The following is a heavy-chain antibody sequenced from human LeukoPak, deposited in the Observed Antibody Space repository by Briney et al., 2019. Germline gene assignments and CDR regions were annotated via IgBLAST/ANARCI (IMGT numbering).Heavy chain of an antibody. Sequence: GESLKISCKGSGYSFTGYWIGWVRQMPGKGLEWMGIIYPGDSDTRYSPSFQGQVTISADKSISTAYLQWSSLKASDTAMYYCAGTIRYCSGGSCYSDAFDIWGQGTMVTVSS. D-gene: IGHD2-15*01. V-gene: IGHV5-51*01. CDR1: GYSFTGYW. CDR2: IYPGDSDT. J-gene: IGHJ3*02. CDR3: AGTIRYCSGGSCYSDAFDI.